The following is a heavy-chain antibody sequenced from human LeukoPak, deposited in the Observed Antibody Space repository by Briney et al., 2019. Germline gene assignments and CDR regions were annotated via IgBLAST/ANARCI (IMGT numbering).Heavy chain of an antibody. CDR2: ISAYNGNT. J-gene: IGHJ4*02. CDR3: ARLREGMIVVIFDY. D-gene: IGHD3-22*01. V-gene: IGHV1-18*01. Sequence: ASVKVSCKASGYTFTSYGISWVRQAPGQGLEWMGWISAYNGNTNYAQKLQGGVTMTTDTSTSTAYMELRSLGSDDTAVYYCARLREGMIVVIFDYWGQGTLVTVSS. CDR1: GYTFTSYG.